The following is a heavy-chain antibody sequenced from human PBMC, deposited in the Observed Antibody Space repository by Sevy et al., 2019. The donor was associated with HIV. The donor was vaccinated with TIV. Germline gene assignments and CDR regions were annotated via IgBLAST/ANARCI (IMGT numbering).Heavy chain of an antibody. V-gene: IGHV4-39*01. D-gene: IGHD3-22*01. Sequence: SETLSLTCTVSGGSISSSNYYWGWIRQPRGKGLEWIENIYYTGSTYYNPSLKSRVTILADTSKNQFSLKLSSVTAADTAVYYCARQMHYYDSAGYYHWDYWGQGTLVTVSS. CDR1: GGSISSSNYY. CDR3: ARQMHYYDSAGYYHWDY. J-gene: IGHJ4*02. CDR2: IYYTGST.